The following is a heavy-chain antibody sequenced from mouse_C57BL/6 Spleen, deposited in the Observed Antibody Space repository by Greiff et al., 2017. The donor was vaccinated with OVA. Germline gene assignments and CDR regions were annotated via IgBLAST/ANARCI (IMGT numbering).Heavy chain of an antibody. CDR2: IYPGSGST. Sequence: QVQLQQPGAELVKPGASVKMSCKASGYTFTSYWITWVKPRPGQGLEWIGDIYPGSGSTNYNEQFKSKATLTVDTSSSTAYMQLSSLTSEDSAVYYCARGMIGPYYAMDYWGQGTSVTVSA. CDR1: GYTFTSYW. D-gene: IGHD2-3*01. V-gene: IGHV1-55*01. CDR3: ARGMIGPYYAMDY. J-gene: IGHJ4*01.